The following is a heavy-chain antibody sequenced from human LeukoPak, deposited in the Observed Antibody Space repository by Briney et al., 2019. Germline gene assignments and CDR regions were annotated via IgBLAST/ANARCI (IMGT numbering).Heavy chain of an antibody. V-gene: IGHV1-2*02. J-gene: IGHJ6*03. D-gene: IGHD3-10*01. CDR1: GYTFTGYY. CDR2: INPNSGGT. Sequence: ASVTVSCKASGYTFTGYYMHWVRQAPGQGLEWMGWINPNSGGTNYAQKFQGRVTTTRDTSISTAYMELSRLRSDDTAVYYCARGFAMTGYYYYYMDVWGKGTTVTVSS. CDR3: ARGFAMTGYYYYYMDV.